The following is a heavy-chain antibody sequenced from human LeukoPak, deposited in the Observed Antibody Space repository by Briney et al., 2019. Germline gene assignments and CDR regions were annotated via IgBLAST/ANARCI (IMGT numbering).Heavy chain of an antibody. CDR1: GGSISSYY. D-gene: IGHD3-3*01. CDR3: ARSDTYYDFWSGYYARFDY. Sequence: PSETLSLTCTVSGGSISSYYWSWIRQPPGKGLEWIGYIYYSGSTNYNPSLKSRVTISVDTSKNQFSLKLSSVTAADTAVYYCARSDTYYDFWSGYYARFDYWGQGTLVTVSS. J-gene: IGHJ4*02. CDR2: IYYSGST. V-gene: IGHV4-59*01.